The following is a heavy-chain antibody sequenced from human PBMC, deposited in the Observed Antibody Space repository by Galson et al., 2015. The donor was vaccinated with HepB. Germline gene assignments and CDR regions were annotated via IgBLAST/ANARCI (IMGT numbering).Heavy chain of an antibody. V-gene: IGHV1-69*13. J-gene: IGHJ4*02. D-gene: IGHD1-26*01. CDR1: GGSFSKYD. CDR3: ASDFGGSSDF. CDR2: ITPIFGEA. Sequence: SVKVSCKASGGSFSKYDVSWVRQAPGQGLEWMGGITPIFGEAKYAQKFQGRVTITADDSTNIVYMELRSLRSEDTAVYYCASDFGGSSDFWGQGTLVTVSS.